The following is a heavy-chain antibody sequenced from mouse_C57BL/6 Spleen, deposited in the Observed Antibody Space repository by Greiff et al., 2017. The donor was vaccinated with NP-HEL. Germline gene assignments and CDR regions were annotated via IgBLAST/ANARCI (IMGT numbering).Heavy chain of an antibody. J-gene: IGHJ2*01. Sequence: QVQLQQSGAELARPGASVKLSCTASGYTFTSYGISWVKQRTGQGLEWIGEIYPRSGTTYYTEKFKGKATLTADKSSSTAYMKLRSLTSEASAVYVCARRYDKYYFDYWGQGTTLTVSS. V-gene: IGHV1-81*01. CDR3: ARRYDKYYFDY. CDR1: GYTFTSYG. D-gene: IGHD2-10*02. CDR2: IYPRSGTT.